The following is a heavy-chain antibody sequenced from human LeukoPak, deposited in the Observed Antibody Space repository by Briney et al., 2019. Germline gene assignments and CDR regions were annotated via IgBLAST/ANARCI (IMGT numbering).Heavy chain of an antibody. CDR1: GFSFSSYG. Sequence: GGSLRLSCAASGFSFSSYGMHWVRQAPGKGLEWVAVISYDGSNKYYADSVRGRFTISRDNSKNTLYLQMNSLRAEDTAVYYCAKVGGSYEAPDYWGQGTLVTVSS. CDR3: AKVGGSYEAPDY. J-gene: IGHJ4*02. D-gene: IGHD1-26*01. CDR2: ISYDGSNK. V-gene: IGHV3-30*18.